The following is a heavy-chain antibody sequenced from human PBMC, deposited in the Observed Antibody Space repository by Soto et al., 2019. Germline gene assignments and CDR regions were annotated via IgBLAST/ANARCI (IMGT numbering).Heavy chain of an antibody. J-gene: IGHJ4*02. CDR2: ISGSGGST. Sequence: EVQLLESGGGLVQPGGSLRLSCAASGFTFSSYAMSWVRQAPGKGLEWVSAISGSGGSTYYADSAKGRFTISRDNSKNTLYLQMNSLRAEDTAVYYCATYWEYYYDSSGQNFDYWGQGTLVTVSS. D-gene: IGHD3-22*01. V-gene: IGHV3-23*01. CDR1: GFTFSSYA. CDR3: ATYWEYYYDSSGQNFDY.